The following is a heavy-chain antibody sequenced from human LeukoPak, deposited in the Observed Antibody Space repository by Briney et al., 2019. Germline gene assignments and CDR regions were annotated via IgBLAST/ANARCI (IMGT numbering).Heavy chain of an antibody. CDR3: ARELGDSSGPEYYHGMDV. CDR2: VYISGSN. V-gene: IGHV4-4*07. D-gene: IGHD6-19*01. CDR1: GASIRSYY. Sequence: SETLSLTCTVSGASIRSYYCSWIRQPAGKGREWIVCVYISGSNNYNHSLKSRVTMSVDTSKNQFSLNLNSVTAADTAVYYCARELGDSSGPEYYHGMDVWGQGTTVTVSS. J-gene: IGHJ6*02.